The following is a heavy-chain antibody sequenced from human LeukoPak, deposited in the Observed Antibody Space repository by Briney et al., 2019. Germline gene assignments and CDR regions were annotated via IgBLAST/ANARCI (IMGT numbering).Heavy chain of an antibody. CDR2: ISYDGRIA. CDR3: AKEILTGYYLDS. CDR1: GCTFTAYG. J-gene: IGHJ4*02. Sequence: GGSLRLSCAASGCTFTAYGMQWVRQAPGKGPEWVAVISYDGRIAYYADSVRGRFTISRDNAKNTLYLQMNSLRAEDTAVYYCAKEILTGYYLDSWGLGTLITVSS. D-gene: IGHD3-9*01. V-gene: IGHV3-30*18.